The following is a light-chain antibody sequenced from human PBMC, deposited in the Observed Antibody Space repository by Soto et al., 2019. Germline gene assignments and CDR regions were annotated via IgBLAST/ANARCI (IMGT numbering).Light chain of an antibody. CDR3: QQSGRP. V-gene: IGKV3-20*01. CDR1: QSVSGSY. Sequence: EIVLTQSPGTLSLSPGERATLSCRASQSVSGSYLAWYQQKPGQAPRLLIHGASSRATGIPDRFSGSGSGTDFTLTISRLEPEDSAVYYCQQSGRPFGQGTKVDIK. J-gene: IGKJ1*01. CDR2: GAS.